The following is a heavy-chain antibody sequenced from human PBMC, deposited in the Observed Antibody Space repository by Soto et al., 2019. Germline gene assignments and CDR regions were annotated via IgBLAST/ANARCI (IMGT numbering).Heavy chain of an antibody. CDR2: IYYSGST. D-gene: IGHD2-15*01. V-gene: IGHV4-39*01. Sequence: PSETLSLTCTVSGGSISSSSYYWGWIRQPPGKGLEWIGSIYYSGSTYYNPSLKSRVTISVDTSKNQFSLKLSSVTAADTAVYYCARNEMVVVAAVPGWFDPWGQGTLVTVSS. CDR3: ARNEMVVVAAVPGWFDP. CDR1: GGSISSSSYY. J-gene: IGHJ5*02.